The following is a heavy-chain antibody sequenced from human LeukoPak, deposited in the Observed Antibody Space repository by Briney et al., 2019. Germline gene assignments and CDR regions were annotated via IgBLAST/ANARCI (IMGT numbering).Heavy chain of an antibody. Sequence: GESLKISCKGSGYSFTSYWIGWVRQLPGKGLEWMGIIYPGDSDTRYRPSFQGQVTISADKSISTAYLQWSSLKASDTAMYYCARRRYDSSGYYGSYFDYWGQGTLVTVSS. CDR3: ARRRYDSSGYYGSYFDY. D-gene: IGHD3-22*01. V-gene: IGHV5-51*01. CDR2: IYPGDSDT. CDR1: GYSFTSYW. J-gene: IGHJ4*02.